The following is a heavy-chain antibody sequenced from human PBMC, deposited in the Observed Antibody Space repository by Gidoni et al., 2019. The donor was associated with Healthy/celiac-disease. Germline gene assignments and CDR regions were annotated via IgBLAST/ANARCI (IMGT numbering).Heavy chain of an antibody. D-gene: IGHD4-17*01. CDR2: ISGSGGRT. CDR1: GFTFRSYA. CDR3: AKDRPTVTTGYFDY. Sequence: EVQLLESGGGLVQLGGSLRLSCAASGFTFRSYAMSWVRQAPGKGLEGVSAISGSGGRTYYADSVKGRFTISRDNSKNTLYLQMNSLRAEDTAVYYCAKDRPTVTTGYFDYWGQGILVTVSS. J-gene: IGHJ4*02. V-gene: IGHV3-23*01.